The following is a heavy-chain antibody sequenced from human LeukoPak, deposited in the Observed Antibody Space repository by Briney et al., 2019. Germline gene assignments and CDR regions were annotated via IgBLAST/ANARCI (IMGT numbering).Heavy chain of an antibody. Sequence: GGSLRLSCAASGFTFGSYSMNWVRQAPGKGLEWVSYISSSSSTIYYADSVKGRFTISRDNAKNSLYLQMNSLRAEDTAVYYCARKSLGYCSSTSCHYAFDIWGQGTMVTVSS. CDR1: GFTFGSYS. CDR3: ARKSLGYCSSTSCHYAFDI. CDR2: ISSSSSTI. D-gene: IGHD2-2*01. V-gene: IGHV3-48*04. J-gene: IGHJ3*02.